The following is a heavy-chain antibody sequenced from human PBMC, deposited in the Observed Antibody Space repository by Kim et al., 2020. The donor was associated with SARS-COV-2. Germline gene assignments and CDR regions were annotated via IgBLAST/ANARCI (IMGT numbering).Heavy chain of an antibody. Sequence: GGSLRLSCVASGFTFGSFAIKWDRQAPGKGLDWVSGIIGRGDNTFNADSVKGRFTISRDNSKNTLYLHLNSLRAEDTAIYYCAKMKGQQWTNYGMDVWGQGTTVTVSS. CDR1: GFTFGSFA. CDR2: IIGRGDNT. CDR3: AKMKGQQWTNYGMDV. J-gene: IGHJ6*02. D-gene: IGHD6-19*01. V-gene: IGHV3-23*01.